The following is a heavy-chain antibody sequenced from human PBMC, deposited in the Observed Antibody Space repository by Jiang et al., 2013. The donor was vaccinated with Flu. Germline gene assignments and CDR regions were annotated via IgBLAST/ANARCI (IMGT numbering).Heavy chain of an antibody. V-gene: IGHV1-2*02. CDR2: VSPDSDDT. CDR3: ARVLDSLETPFDY. D-gene: IGHD3-3*01. Sequence: GASVKVSCKTSGYTFNDYYINWVRQAPGQGLEWMGWVSPDSDDTNYAQKFQGRLTMTTDSSRATAYMELSSLRSDDTAVYYCARVLDSLETPFDYCGQGTLVTVSS. CDR1: GYTFNDYY. J-gene: IGHJ4*02.